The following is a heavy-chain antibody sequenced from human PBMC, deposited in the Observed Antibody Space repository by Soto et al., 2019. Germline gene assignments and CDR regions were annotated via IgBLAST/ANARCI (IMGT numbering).Heavy chain of an antibody. CDR1: GYTFTSYA. D-gene: IGHD6-13*01. CDR3: ARDKSWGTHYYYGMDV. V-gene: IGHV1-3*01. Sequence: GXSVKVSCKASGYTFTSYAMHWVRQAPGQRLEWMGWINAGNGNTKYSQKFQGRVTITRDTSASTAYMELSSLRSEDTAVYYCARDKSWGTHYYYGMDVWGQGSTVTVSS. CDR2: INAGNGNT. J-gene: IGHJ6*02.